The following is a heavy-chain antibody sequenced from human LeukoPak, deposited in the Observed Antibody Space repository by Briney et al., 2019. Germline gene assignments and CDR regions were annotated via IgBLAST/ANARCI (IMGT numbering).Heavy chain of an antibody. CDR3: ARDFVSGCSGGSCYDDSAY. J-gene: IGHJ4*02. CDR2: INPNSGGT. D-gene: IGHD2-15*01. Sequence: GASVKVSCKASGYTFTGYYMHWVRQAPGQGLEWMGWINPNSGGTNYAQKFQGRVTMTRDTSISTAYMELSRLRSDDTAVYYCARDFVSGCSGGSCYDDSAYWGQGTLVTVSS. V-gene: IGHV1-2*02. CDR1: GYTFTGYY.